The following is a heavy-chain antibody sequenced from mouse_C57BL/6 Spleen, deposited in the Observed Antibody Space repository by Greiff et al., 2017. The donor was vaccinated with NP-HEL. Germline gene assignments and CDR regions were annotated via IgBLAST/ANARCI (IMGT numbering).Heavy chain of an antibody. D-gene: IGHD1-1*01. J-gene: IGHJ1*03. V-gene: IGHV1-59*01. Sequence: VQLQQPGAELVRPGTSVKLSCKASGYTFTSYWMHWVKQRPGQGLEWIGVIDPSDSYTNYNQKFKGKATLTVDTSSSTAYMQLSSLTSEDSAVYYCARFTTVVYWYFDVWGTGTTVTVSS. CDR2: IDPSDSYT. CDR1: GYTFTSYW. CDR3: ARFTTVVYWYFDV.